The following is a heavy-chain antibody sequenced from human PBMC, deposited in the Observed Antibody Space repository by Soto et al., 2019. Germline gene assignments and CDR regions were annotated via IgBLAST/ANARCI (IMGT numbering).Heavy chain of an antibody. CDR2: IDTDGGGT. CDR3: ATVFDL. J-gene: IGHJ5*02. Sequence: DVQLVESGGGLVQPGGSLRVSCAASGFTLGSHRIHWVRQPPGKGLEWVSRIDTDGGGTSYADSVKGRFTISTDNAKNTVYLQMNGLRAEDPAVYYCATVFDLWGQGTLVTVSS. V-gene: IGHV3-74*01. CDR1: GFTLGSHR.